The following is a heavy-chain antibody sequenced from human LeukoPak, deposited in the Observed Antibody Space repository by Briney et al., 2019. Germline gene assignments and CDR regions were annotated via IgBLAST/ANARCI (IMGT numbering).Heavy chain of an antibody. CDR1: GYILSELS. CDR2: FDPEDDER. Sequence: ASVKVSCKVSGYILSELSMHWVRQAPGKGLEWMGGFDPEDDERIFAQKFQGRVTMTRDTSTSTVYMELSSLRSEDTAVYYCARAHLHYGDSIHDLDYWGQGTLVTVSS. CDR3: ARAHLHYGDSIHDLDY. D-gene: IGHD4-17*01. J-gene: IGHJ4*02. V-gene: IGHV1-24*01.